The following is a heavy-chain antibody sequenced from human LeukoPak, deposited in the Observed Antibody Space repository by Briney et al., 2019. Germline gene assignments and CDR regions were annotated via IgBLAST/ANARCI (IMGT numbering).Heavy chain of an antibody. CDR1: GYTFTSYA. J-gene: IGHJ6*02. CDR3: ARSRCSSTSCYPRQVGYYYGMDV. D-gene: IGHD2-2*01. CDR2: IIPIFGTA. Sequence: GASVKVSCKASGYTFTSYAMNWVRQAPGQGLEWMGGIIPIFGTANYAQKFQGRVTITADEPTSTAYMELSSLRSEDTAVYYCARSRCSSTSCYPRQVGYYYGMDVWGQGTTVTVSS. V-gene: IGHV1-69*13.